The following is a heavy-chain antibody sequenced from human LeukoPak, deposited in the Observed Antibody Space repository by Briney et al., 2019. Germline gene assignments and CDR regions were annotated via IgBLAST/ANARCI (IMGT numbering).Heavy chain of an antibody. Sequence: PSETLSLTCTASGGSISSSSYYWGWIRQPPGKGLEWIGSIYYSGSTYYSPSLKSRITISVDTFKNQFSLKMSSVTAADTALYYCTRQYSSGRGDFDYWGQGTLVTVSS. CDR2: IYYSGST. D-gene: IGHD6-19*01. CDR3: TRQYSSGRGDFDY. J-gene: IGHJ4*02. CDR1: GGSISSSSYY. V-gene: IGHV4-39*01.